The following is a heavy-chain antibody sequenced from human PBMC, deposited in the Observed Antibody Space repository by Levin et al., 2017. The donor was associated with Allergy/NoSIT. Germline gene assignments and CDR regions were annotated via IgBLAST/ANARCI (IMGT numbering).Heavy chain of an antibody. CDR1: GGSISSDRYY. CDR2: IYTRGST. Sequence: LRLSCTVSGGSISSDRYYWSWIRQPAGKGLEWIGRIYTRGSTNYNPSLESRVTISLDMSKNQFSLKLSSVTAADTAVYYCARDIWFYYGSGTMNWFDPWGQGTLVTVSS. D-gene: IGHD3-10*01. CDR3: ARDIWFYYGSGTMNWFDP. V-gene: IGHV4-61*02. J-gene: IGHJ5*02.